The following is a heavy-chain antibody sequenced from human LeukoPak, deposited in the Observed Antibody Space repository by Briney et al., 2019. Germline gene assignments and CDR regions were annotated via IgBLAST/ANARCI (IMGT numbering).Heavy chain of an antibody. CDR1: GFTFSSYA. V-gene: IGHV3-23*01. Sequence: PGGSLGLSCAASGFTFSSYAMSWARQAPGKGLEWVSAISGSGGSTYYADSVKGRFTISRDNSKNTLYLQMNSLRAEDTAVYYCAKEPGIAVAGTPSYFDYWGQGTLVTVSS. CDR3: AKEPGIAVAGTPSYFDY. D-gene: IGHD6-19*01. J-gene: IGHJ4*02. CDR2: ISGSGGST.